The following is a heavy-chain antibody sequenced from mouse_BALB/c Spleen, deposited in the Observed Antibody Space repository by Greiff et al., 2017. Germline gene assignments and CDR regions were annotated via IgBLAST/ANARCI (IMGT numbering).Heavy chain of an antibody. J-gene: IGHJ4*01. CDR1: GFNIKDTY. D-gene: IGHD1-1*01. CDR2: IDPANGNT. V-gene: IGHV14-3*02. Sequence: EVQGVESGAELVKPGASVKLSCTASGFNIKDTYMHWVKQRPEQGLEWIGRIDPANGNTKYDPKFQGKATITADTSSNTAYLQLSSLTSEDTAVYYCARTILRYYAMDYWGQGTSVTVSS. CDR3: ARTILRYYAMDY.